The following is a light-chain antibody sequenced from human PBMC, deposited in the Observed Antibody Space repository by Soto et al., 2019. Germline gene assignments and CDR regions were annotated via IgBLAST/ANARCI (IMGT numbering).Light chain of an antibody. CDR2: VAS. CDR1: QSISSSY. V-gene: IGKV3-20*01. CDR3: QQFATSPYT. J-gene: IGKJ2*01. Sequence: ENVLTQSPGTLSLSPGERATLSCRASQSISSSYLDWYQQKPGQAPRLLIFVASSRATGIPDRFSGSGSGTDFTLTISRLEPEDFAVYYCQQFATSPYTFGQGTKLEIK.